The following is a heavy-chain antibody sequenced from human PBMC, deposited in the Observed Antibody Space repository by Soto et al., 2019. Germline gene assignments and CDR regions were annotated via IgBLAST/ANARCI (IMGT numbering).Heavy chain of an antibody. CDR1: GFTFNDYY. D-gene: IGHD4-17*01. CDR3: AKDRGRVTTSWHFDY. J-gene: IGHJ4*02. Sequence: GGSLRLSCAASGFTFNDYYMDWARQAPGKGLEWVGRIRRKANSYTTVYAASVKGRFIISRDYSKNSVYLQMNSLKIEDTAVYYCAKDRGRVTTSWHFDYWGQGTLVTVSS. V-gene: IGHV3-72*01. CDR2: IRRKANSYTT.